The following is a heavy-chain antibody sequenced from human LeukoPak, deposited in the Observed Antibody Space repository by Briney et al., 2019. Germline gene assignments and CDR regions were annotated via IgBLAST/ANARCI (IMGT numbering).Heavy chain of an antibody. D-gene: IGHD2-2*01. CDR1: GFTFSTFA. Sequence: GGSLRLSCAASGFTFSTFAMIWVRQPPGKGLEWVSSIFPSGGEIHYADSVRGRFTISRDNSKSTLSLQMNSLRAEDTAVYYCAKGVVVAPDVTPFDYWGQGTLVTVSS. CDR3: AKGVVVAPDVTPFDY. V-gene: IGHV3-23*01. J-gene: IGHJ4*02. CDR2: IFPSGGEI.